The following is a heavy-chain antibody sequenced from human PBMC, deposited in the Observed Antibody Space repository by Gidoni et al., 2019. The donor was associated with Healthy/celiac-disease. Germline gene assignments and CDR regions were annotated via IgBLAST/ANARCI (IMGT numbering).Heavy chain of an antibody. J-gene: IGHJ3*02. CDR1: GGSISSYY. V-gene: IGHV4-59*08. CDR2: IYYSGST. CDR3: ARMGEENAFDI. D-gene: IGHD3-16*01. Sequence: QVQLQESGPGLVKPSETLSLTCTVSGGSISSYYWSWIRQPPGKGLEWIGYIYYSGSTNYNPSLKSRVTISVDTSKNQFSLKLSSVTAADTAVYYCARMGEENAFDIWGQGTMVTVSS.